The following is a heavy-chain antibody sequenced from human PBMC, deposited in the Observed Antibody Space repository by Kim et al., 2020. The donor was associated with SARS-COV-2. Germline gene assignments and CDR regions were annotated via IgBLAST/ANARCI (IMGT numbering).Heavy chain of an antibody. V-gene: IGHV3-30-3*01. CDR3: ARDSGDFWSGYWSY. D-gene: IGHD3-3*01. CDR1: GFTFSSYA. CDR2: ISYDGSNK. J-gene: IGHJ4*02. Sequence: GGSLRLSCAASGFTFSSYAMHWVRQAPGKGLEWVAVISYDGSNKYYADSVKGRFTISRDNSKNTLYLQMNSLRAEDTAVYYCARDSGDFWSGYWSYWGQG.